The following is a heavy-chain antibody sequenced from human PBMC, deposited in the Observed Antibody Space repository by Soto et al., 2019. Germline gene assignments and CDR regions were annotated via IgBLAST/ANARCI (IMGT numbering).Heavy chain of an antibody. Sequence: LRLSCAASGFTFNGYAMTWIRQAPGKGLEWVSVIGNSGGYTHYADSVKGRFTISRDNSKNTLYLQMNSLITEDTAKYYCAKIHSSSPDYWGQGTLVTVSS. CDR2: IGNSGGYT. D-gene: IGHD6-13*01. J-gene: IGHJ4*02. CDR3: AKIHSSSPDY. V-gene: IGHV3-23*01. CDR1: GFTFNGYA.